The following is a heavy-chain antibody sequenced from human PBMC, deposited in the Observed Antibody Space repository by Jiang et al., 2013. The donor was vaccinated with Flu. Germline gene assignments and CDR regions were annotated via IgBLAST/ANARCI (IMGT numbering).Heavy chain of an antibody. D-gene: IGHD3-10*01. CDR3: AKDFFDYYGSGSYGGGYYYYGMDV. J-gene: IGHJ6*02. CDR2: ISWNSGSI. Sequence: GRSLRLSCAASGFTFDDYAMHWVRQAPGKGLEWVSGISWNSGSIGYADSVKGRSTISRDNAKNSLYLQMNSLRAEDTALYYCAKDFFDYYGSGSYGGGYYYYGMDVWGQGTTVTVSS. CDR1: GFTFDDYA. V-gene: IGHV3-9*01.